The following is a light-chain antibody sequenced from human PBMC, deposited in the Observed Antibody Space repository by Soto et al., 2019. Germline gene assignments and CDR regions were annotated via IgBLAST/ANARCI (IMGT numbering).Light chain of an antibody. CDR3: QQYNSYSRT. V-gene: IGKV1-9*01. Sequence: DIQMTQSPSSLSSSVGDIVTITCRASQDISDYLAWYQQRPGKAPKLLIYAASTLQSGVPSRFSGSGSGTEFTLTISSLQPDDFATYYCQQYNSYSRTFGQGTKVDIK. CDR2: AAS. J-gene: IGKJ1*01. CDR1: QDISDY.